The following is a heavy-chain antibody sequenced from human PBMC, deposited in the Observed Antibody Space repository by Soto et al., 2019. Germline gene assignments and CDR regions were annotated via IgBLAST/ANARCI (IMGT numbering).Heavy chain of an antibody. CDR1: GGSVSGYF. J-gene: IGHJ4*02. D-gene: IGHD2-15*01. V-gene: IGHV4-34*01. Sequence: LSLTCAVYGGSVSGYFWSWIRQPPGKGLEWIGEINHSGTTSYSPSLDSRVTTSVDTSKNQFSLRLSSVTAADTAIYYCARRYCSDSYCSYFDYWGRGTLVTVSS. CDR2: INHSGTT. CDR3: ARRYCSDSYCSYFDY.